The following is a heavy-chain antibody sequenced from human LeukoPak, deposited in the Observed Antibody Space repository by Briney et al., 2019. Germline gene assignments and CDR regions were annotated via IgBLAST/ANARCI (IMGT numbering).Heavy chain of an antibody. V-gene: IGHV3-23*01. CDR3: AKGKSVDFDY. CDR1: GFTFSSYG. J-gene: IGHJ4*02. Sequence: GGSLRLSCAASGFTFSSYGMSWVRQAPGKGLEWVSAISGSGGSTYCADSVKGRFTISRDNSKNTLYLQMNSLRAEDTAVYYCAKGKSVDFDYWGQGTLVTVSS. CDR2: ISGSGGST.